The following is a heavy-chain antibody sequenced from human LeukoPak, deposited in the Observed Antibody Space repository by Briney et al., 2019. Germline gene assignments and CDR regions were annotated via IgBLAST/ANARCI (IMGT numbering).Heavy chain of an antibody. D-gene: IGHD2-21*02. J-gene: IGHJ5*02. CDR2: ISAYNGNT. CDR1: GYTFTSYG. CDR3: ARSDGPTLAYCGGDCEHWVWFDP. V-gene: IGHV1-18*01. Sequence: ASVKVSCKASGYTFTSYGISWVRQAPGQGLEWMGWISAYNGNTNNAQKLQGRVTMNTDTSTSTAYMELRSLRSDDTAVYYCARSDGPTLAYCGGDCEHWVWFDPWGQGTLVTVSS.